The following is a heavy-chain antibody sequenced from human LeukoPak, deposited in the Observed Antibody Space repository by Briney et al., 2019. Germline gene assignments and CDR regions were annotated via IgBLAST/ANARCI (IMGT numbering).Heavy chain of an antibody. J-gene: IGHJ4*02. V-gene: IGHV3-30*04. CDR1: GVTFSTYT. D-gene: IGHD2-2*01. CDR2: ISYDGSNK. Sequence: GGSLRLSCAASGVTFSTYTIHWVRQAPGKGLEWVAVISYDGSNKYYTDSVKGRFTLSRDNSKDTLYLQMDSLRAEDTAVYSCARGYCSSTACPPCDYWGQGTLVTVSS. CDR3: ARGYCSSTACPPCDY.